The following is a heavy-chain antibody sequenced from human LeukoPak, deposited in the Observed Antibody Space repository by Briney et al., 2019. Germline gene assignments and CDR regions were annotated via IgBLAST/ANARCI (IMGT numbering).Heavy chain of an antibody. Sequence: ASVKVSCKASGYTFTSYYMHWVRQAPGQGLEWMGWINPNSGGTNYAQKFQGRVTMTRDTSISTAYMELSRLRSDDTAVYYCARALMASGEKDYWGQGTLVTVSS. D-gene: IGHD2-8*01. CDR1: GYTFTSYY. V-gene: IGHV1-2*02. J-gene: IGHJ4*02. CDR2: INPNSGGT. CDR3: ARALMASGEKDY.